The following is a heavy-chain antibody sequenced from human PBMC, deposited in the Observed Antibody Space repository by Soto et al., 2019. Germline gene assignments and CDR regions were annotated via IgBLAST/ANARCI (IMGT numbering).Heavy chain of an antibody. CDR3: ARDLRVIVVVITPGAFDY. CDR1: GGSFSGYY. CDR2: INHSGST. D-gene: IGHD3-22*01. V-gene: IGHV4-34*01. J-gene: IGHJ4*02. Sequence: SETLSLTCAVYGGSFSGYYWSWIRQPPGKGLEWIGEINHSGSTNYNPSLKSRVTISVDTSENQFSLKLSSVTAADTAVYYCARDLRVIVVVITPGAFDYWGQGTLVTVSS.